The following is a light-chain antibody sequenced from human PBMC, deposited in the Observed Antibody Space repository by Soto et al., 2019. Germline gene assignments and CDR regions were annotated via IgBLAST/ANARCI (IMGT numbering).Light chain of an antibody. J-gene: IGKJ1*01. CDR2: ATS. CDR3: QQYEASPWT. V-gene: IGKV3-20*01. Sequence: ENVLTQSPGTLSLSPGDGASLSCRASQCVTSTFFGWYQQKPGQAPRLIIYATSRRAAGVPDRFSGSGSGTDFTLSISRVEPEDFAVYYCQQYEASPWTFGQGTKVEIK. CDR1: QCVTSTF.